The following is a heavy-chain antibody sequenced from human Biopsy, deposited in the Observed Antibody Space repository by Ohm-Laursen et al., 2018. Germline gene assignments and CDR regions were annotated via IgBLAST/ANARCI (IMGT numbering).Heavy chain of an antibody. CDR2: INPYNGDT. V-gene: IGHV1-18*01. Sequence: SVKVSCNASGYTFTTYGLSWVRQAPGQGLEWMGWINPYNGDTNYAQKLQGRVTMTTDTSTSTAYMELRSLRSDDTAVYYCARDYQPTIITIHYYYYGMDVWGQGTTVTVSS. J-gene: IGHJ6*02. CDR3: ARDYQPTIITIHYYYYGMDV. CDR1: GYTFTTYG. D-gene: IGHD2-2*01.